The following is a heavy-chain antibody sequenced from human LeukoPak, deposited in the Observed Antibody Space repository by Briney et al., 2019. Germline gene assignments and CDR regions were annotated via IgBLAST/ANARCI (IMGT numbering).Heavy chain of an antibody. J-gene: IGHJ4*02. CDR1: GGSISSGDYY. CDR3: AREWECELRRGAGYFDY. V-gene: IGHV4-30-4*08. CDR2: IYYSGST. D-gene: IGHD1-26*01. Sequence: SQTLSLTCTVSGGSISSGDYYWSWIRQPPGKGLEWIGYIYYSGSTYYNPSLKSRVTISVNTSKNQFSLKLSSVTAADTAVYYCAREWECELRRGAGYFDYWGQGTLVTVSS.